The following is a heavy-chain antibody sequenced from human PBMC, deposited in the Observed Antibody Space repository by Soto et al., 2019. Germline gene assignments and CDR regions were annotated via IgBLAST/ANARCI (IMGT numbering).Heavy chain of an antibody. CDR1: GYTFTSYG. V-gene: IGHV1-18*01. Sequence: QVQLVQSGAEVKKPGASVKVSCKASGYTFTSYGISWVRQAPGQGLEWMGWISAYNGNTNYAQKLQGRVTMTTDTPTSTAYMELRSLKSDDTAVYYCARSYYYDSSGTRGPWGQGTLVTVSS. D-gene: IGHD3-22*01. CDR2: ISAYNGNT. CDR3: ARSYYYDSSGTRGP. J-gene: IGHJ5*02.